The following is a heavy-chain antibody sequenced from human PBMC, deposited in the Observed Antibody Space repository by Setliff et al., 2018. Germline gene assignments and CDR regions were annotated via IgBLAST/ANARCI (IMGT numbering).Heavy chain of an antibody. CDR2: MYFSGST. CDR1: GGSVDSYY. V-gene: IGHV4-59*02. D-gene: IGHD3-22*01. Sequence: SETLSLTCTVSGGSVDSYYWSWIRQPPGKGLEWIGSMYFSGSTYYNPSLKSRVTMSIDKSKNEFSLKMSSVTAADTAVYYCARAPRYFDSTGSYFDGWGQGTLVTVSS. CDR3: ARAPRYFDSTGSYFDG. J-gene: IGHJ4*02.